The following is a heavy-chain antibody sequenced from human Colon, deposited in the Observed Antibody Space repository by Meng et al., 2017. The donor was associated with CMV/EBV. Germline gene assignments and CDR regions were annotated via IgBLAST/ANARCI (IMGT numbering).Heavy chain of an antibody. V-gene: IGHV3-7*01. CDR2: IKQDGSET. CDR3: TRMGGSKPFDY. D-gene: IGHD3-16*01. J-gene: IGHJ4*02. Sequence: GESLKISCAASGFMFSSYWMTWVRQAPGKGLEWVVNIKQDGSETHYVDSVKGRFTVSRDNAKNSVYLQMNNLRAEDTAVYYCTRMGGSKPFDYWGKGTMVTVSS. CDR1: GFMFSSYW.